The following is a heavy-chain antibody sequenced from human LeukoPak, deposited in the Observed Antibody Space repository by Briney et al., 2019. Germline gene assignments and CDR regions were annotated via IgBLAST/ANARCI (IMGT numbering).Heavy chain of an antibody. CDR3: ASLVVVVVTASEIDY. CDR2: SHYSGST. J-gene: IGHJ4*02. CDR1: GVSVSSSSYY. V-gene: IGHV4-39*01. Sequence: SETLSLTCSVSGVSVSSSSYYWGWVRQPPGKGLEWIGSSHYSGSTYYNPSLKSRVTISGDTSKNQFSLKLRSVTAADTAVYYCASLVVVVVTASEIDYWGQGTLVTVSS. D-gene: IGHD2-21*02.